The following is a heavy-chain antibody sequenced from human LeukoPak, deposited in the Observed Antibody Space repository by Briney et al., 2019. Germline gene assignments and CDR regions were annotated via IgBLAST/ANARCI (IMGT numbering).Heavy chain of an antibody. V-gene: IGHV1-8*03. CDR1: GYTFTNYD. CDR2: MNPNSVNT. Sequence: VKASCKASGYTFTNYDLNWVRQATGQGLEWMGWMNPNSVNTGYAQKFQGRVTINRNTSISTAYMELSSLRSEDTAVYYCARGSSGGWDDAFDIWGQGTMVTVSS. CDR3: ARGSSGGWDDAFDI. D-gene: IGHD1-26*01. J-gene: IGHJ3*02.